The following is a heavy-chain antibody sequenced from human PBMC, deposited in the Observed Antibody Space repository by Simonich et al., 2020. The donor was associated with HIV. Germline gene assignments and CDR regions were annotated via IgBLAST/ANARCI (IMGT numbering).Heavy chain of an antibody. CDR2: INHSGST. V-gene: IGHV4-34*01. CDR1: GGSVSGYY. CDR3: ARGFYQRLYYFDY. J-gene: IGHJ4*02. D-gene: IGHD2-2*01. Sequence: QVQLQQLGAGLLKPSETLSLTCAVYGGSVSGYYWGWIRQPPGKGLEWIGEINHSGSTNYNPSLKSRVTRSVDTSKNQFSLKLSSVTAADTAVYYCARGFYQRLYYFDYWAQGTLVTVSS.